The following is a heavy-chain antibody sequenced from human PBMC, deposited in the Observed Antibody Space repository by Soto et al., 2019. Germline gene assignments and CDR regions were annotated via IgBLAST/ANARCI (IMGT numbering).Heavy chain of an antibody. D-gene: IGHD6-6*01. CDR1: GCTFISYG. V-gene: IGHV3-30*02. CDR2: IWYDGSNK. CDR3: AKDLGIAPPDYYSGMAV. J-gene: IGHJ6*02. Sequence: GGALRGSGAGWGCTFISYGMHWVRQAPGKGLEWVAVIWYDGSNKYYADSVKGRFTISRDNSKNTLYLQMNSLRAEDTAVYYCAKDLGIAPPDYYSGMAVWGHGTTVTVSS.